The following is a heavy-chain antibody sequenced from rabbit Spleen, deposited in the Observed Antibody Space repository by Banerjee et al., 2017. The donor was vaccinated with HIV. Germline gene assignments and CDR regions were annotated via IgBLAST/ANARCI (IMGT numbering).Heavy chain of an antibody. CDR3: ERNLSPSLASDVMYL. CDR2: IYTGNVKT. V-gene: IGHV1S45*01. CDR1: GFSFSSSYD. D-gene: IGHD2-1*01. J-gene: IGHJ6*01. Sequence: QEQLVESGGGLVTPGASLTLTCTASGFSFSSSYDMCWVRQAPGKGLEWIGCIYTGNVKTYYASWAKGRFTISKSSLTTVPRQTTSLPAPDTALYLFERNLSPSLASDVMYLWGPGTLVTVS.